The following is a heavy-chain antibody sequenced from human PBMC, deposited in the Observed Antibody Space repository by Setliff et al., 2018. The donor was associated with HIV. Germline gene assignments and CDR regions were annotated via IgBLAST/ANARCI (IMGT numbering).Heavy chain of an antibody. Sequence: ASVKVSCKASGYTFTSYGISWVRQAPGQGLEWMGWISAYNGDTNYAQKFQGRVTMTTDTSTSTAYMELRSLRSDDTAAYYCARQLSNSLDFWGQGALVTVSS. CDR2: ISAYNGDT. V-gene: IGHV1-18*01. J-gene: IGHJ4*02. CDR3: ARQLSNSLDF. CDR1: GYTFTSYG. D-gene: IGHD7-27*01.